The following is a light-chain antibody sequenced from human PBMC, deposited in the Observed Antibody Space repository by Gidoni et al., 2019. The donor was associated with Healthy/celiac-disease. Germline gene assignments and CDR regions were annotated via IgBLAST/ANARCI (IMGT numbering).Light chain of an antibody. V-gene: IGKV3-11*01. Sequence: EIVLTQSPATLSLSPGERATLSCRASQSVSSYLAWYQQKPGQAPRLLFYDASNRATGIPARFSGSGSGTDFTLTISSLEPEDFAVYYCQQRSNWPPVFXPXTKVDIK. CDR3: QQRSNWPPV. J-gene: IGKJ3*01. CDR2: DAS. CDR1: QSVSSY.